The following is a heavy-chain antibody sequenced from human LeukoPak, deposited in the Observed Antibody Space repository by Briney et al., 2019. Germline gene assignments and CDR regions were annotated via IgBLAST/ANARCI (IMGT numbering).Heavy chain of an antibody. J-gene: IGHJ2*01. V-gene: IGHV4-34*01. CDR3: ARHRTTVTSYWYFDL. CDR2: INHSGST. CDR1: GGSFSGYY. Sequence: SETLSLTCAVYGGSFSGYYWSWIRQPPGKGLEWIGEINHSGSTNYNPSLKSRVTISVDTSKNQFSLKLSSVTAADTAVYYCARHRTTVTSYWYFDLWGRGTLVTVSS. D-gene: IGHD4-17*01.